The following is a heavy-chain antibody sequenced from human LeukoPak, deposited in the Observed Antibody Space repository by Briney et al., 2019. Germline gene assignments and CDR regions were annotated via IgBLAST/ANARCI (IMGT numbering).Heavy chain of an antibody. J-gene: IGHJ4*02. CDR1: GFTFSSYS. Sequence: GGSLRLSCAASGFTFSSYSMNWVRQAPGKGLEWVSYISSSSSTIYYADSVKGRFTISRDNAKNSLYLQMNSLRAEDTAVYYCARDPYSGYDLQAFDYWGQGTLATVSS. CDR3: ARDPYSGYDLQAFDY. V-gene: IGHV3-48*01. D-gene: IGHD5-12*01. CDR2: ISSSSSTI.